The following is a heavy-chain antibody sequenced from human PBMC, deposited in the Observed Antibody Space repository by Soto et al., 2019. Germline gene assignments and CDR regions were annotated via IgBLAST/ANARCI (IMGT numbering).Heavy chain of an antibody. CDR3: ATYIVPTSRFDP. D-gene: IGHD5-12*01. CDR2: IYYSGTT. J-gene: IGHJ5*02. CDR1: GGSISSGAYY. Sequence: QVQLQESGPGLVEPSQTLSLTCTVSGGSISSGAYYWSWIRQPPGKGLEWIGYIYYSGTTHYNPSLKSRVTLSVDTSNNQFSLKLTSVTAADTAVYYCATYIVPTSRFDPWGQGTLVTVSS. V-gene: IGHV4-30-4*01.